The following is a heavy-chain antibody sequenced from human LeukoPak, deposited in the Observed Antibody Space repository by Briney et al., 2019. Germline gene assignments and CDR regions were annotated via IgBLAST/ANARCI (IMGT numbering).Heavy chain of an antibody. CDR3: VLDAPAATTGQEYFQH. CDR2: IYYSGST. D-gene: IGHD2-2*01. J-gene: IGHJ1*01. CDR1: GGSISSGDYY. V-gene: IGHV4-30-4*08. Sequence: PSQTLSLTCTVSGGSISSGDYYCSWIRQPPGKGLEWIGSIYYSGSTYYNPSLKTRVTISVDTSKNQFSLKLSSVTAADTAVYYCVLDAPAATTGQEYFQHWGQGTLVTVSS.